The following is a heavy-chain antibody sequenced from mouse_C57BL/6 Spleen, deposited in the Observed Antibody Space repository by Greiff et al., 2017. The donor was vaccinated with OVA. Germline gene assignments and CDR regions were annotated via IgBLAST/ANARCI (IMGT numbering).Heavy chain of an antibody. Sequence: EVMPVESGGGLVKPGGSLKLSCAASGFTFSDYGMHWVRQAPEKGLEWVAYISSGSSTIYYADTVKGRFTISRDNAKNTLFLQMTSLRSEDTAMYYCARNYGSSPGYFDVWGTGTTVTVSS. V-gene: IGHV5-17*01. D-gene: IGHD1-1*01. CDR1: GFTFSDYG. CDR2: ISSGSSTI. J-gene: IGHJ1*03. CDR3: ARNYGSSPGYFDV.